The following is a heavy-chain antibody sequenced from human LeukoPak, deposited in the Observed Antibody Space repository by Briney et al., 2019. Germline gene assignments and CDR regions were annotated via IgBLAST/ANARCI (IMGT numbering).Heavy chain of an antibody. D-gene: IGHD1-26*01. CDR2: IIPIFGTA. J-gene: IGHJ5*02. Sequence: SVKVSCKASGGTFSSYAISWVRQAPGQGLEWMGRIIPIFGTANYAQKFQGRVTITTDESTSTAYMELSSLRSEDTAVYYCARTPYSGSYYGFDPWGQGTLVTVSS. CDR1: GGTFSSYA. V-gene: IGHV1-69*05. CDR3: ARTPYSGSYYGFDP.